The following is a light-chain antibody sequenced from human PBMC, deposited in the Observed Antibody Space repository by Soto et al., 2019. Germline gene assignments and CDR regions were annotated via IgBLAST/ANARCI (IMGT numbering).Light chain of an antibody. Sequence: DIQMTQSPSTLSASVGDRVTITCRASQSISSWLAWYQQKPGKAPKLLIYDASSLESGVPSRFSGSGSGTEVTLTISSLQPDDFATYYCQQYNSYSPYTFGQGTMLEIK. CDR1: QSISSW. CDR2: DAS. J-gene: IGKJ2*01. V-gene: IGKV1-5*01. CDR3: QQYNSYSPYT.